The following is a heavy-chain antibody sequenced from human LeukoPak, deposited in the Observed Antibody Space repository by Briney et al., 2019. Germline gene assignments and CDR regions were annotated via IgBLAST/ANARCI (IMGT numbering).Heavy chain of an antibody. D-gene: IGHD3-22*01. CDR1: GYTFTGYY. CDR3: ARGANYYDSSGYYPVPEYFQH. J-gene: IGHJ1*01. V-gene: IGHV1-69*05. CDR2: IIPIFGTA. Sequence: SVKVSCKASGYTFTGYYMHWVRQAPGQGLEWMGGIIPIFGTANYAQKFQGRVTITTDESTSTAYMELSSLRSEDTAVYYCARGANYYDSSGYYPVPEYFQHWGQGTLVTVSS.